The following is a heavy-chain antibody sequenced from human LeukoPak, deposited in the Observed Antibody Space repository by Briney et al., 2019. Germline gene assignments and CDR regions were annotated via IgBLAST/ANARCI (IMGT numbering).Heavy chain of an antibody. CDR2: ISYDGSNK. J-gene: IGHJ4*02. Sequence: GGSLRLSCAASGFTFSSYAMPWVRQAPGKGLEWVAVISYDGSNKYYADSVKGRFTISRDNSKNTLYLQMNSLRAEDTAVYYCARGDFWSGYYQDIDYWGQGTLVTVSS. CDR1: GFTFSSYA. V-gene: IGHV3-30-3*01. CDR3: ARGDFWSGYYQDIDY. D-gene: IGHD3-3*01.